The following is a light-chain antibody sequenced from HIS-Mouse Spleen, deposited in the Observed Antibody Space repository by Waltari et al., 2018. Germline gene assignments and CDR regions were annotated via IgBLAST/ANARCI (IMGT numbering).Light chain of an antibody. CDR2: KES. J-gene: IGLJ3*02. CDR3: LSADSSGTWV. Sequence: SYELTQPPSVSVSLGQMARITCSGEALPTKYAYWYQQNPGQFPVLVIYKESERPSGIPERFSGSSSGTIVTLTISGVQAEDEADYYCLSADSSGTWVFGVGTKLTVL. CDR1: ALPTKY. V-gene: IGLV3-16*01.